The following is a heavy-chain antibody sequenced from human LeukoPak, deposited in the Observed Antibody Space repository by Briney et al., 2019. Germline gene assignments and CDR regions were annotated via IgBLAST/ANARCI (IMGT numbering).Heavy chain of an antibody. CDR3: AKGSGDSSGYTFDY. CDR1: GFTFSSYG. V-gene: IGHV3-23*01. D-gene: IGHD3-22*01. J-gene: IGHJ4*02. Sequence: PGGSLRLSCAASGFTFSSYGMSWVRQAPGKGLEWVSAISGSGGSTYYADSVKGRFTISRDNSKNTLYLQMNSLRAEDTAVYYCAKGSGDSSGYTFDYWGQGTLVTVSS. CDR2: ISGSGGST.